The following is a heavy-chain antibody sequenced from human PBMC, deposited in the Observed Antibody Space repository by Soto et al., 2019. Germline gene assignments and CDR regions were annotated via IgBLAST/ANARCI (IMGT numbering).Heavy chain of an antibody. CDR1: GGTFSNYP. Sequence: QVQLVQSGAEVKKPGSSVKVSCKASGGTFSNYPISWVRQAPGQGLEWMGGIIPIFGTVNYAQKFQGRVKITADESTSTAYMELSSLRSEDTAVYYCARGNHRWLQLWYFDLWGRCTLVTVSS. CDR3: ARGNHRWLQLWYFDL. J-gene: IGHJ2*01. V-gene: IGHV1-69*12. CDR2: IIPIFGTV. D-gene: IGHD5-12*01.